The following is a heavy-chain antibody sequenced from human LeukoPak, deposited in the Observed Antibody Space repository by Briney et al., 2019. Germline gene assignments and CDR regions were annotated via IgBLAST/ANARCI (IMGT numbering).Heavy chain of an antibody. V-gene: IGHV4-39*07. Sequence: SETLSLTCSVSGGSISSSSYSWGWIRQPPGKGLEWIGSIYYSGSTYYNPSLKSRVTISVDTSKNQFSLKLSSVTAADTAVYYCARDIRDGGSYPDALDIWGQGTMVTVSS. CDR3: ARDIRDGGSYPDALDI. CDR1: GGSISSSSYS. D-gene: IGHD1-26*01. J-gene: IGHJ3*02. CDR2: IYYSGST.